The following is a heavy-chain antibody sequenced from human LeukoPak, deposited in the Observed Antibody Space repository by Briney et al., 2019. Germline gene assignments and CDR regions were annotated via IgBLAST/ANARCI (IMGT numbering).Heavy chain of an antibody. CDR3: ASRLDY. J-gene: IGHJ4*02. CDR2: IYYSGST. V-gene: IGHV4-34*01. Sequence: SETLSLTCAVFGGSFSGYYWSWVRQPPGKGLEWIGSIYYSGSTYYNPSLKSRVTISVDTSKNQFSLKLSSVTAADTAVYYCASRLDYWGQGTLVTVSS. CDR1: GGSFSGYY.